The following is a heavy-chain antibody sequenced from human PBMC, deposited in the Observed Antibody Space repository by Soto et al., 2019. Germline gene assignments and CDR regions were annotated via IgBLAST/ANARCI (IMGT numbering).Heavy chain of an antibody. CDR2: ISSSTI. Sequence: EVQLMESGGGLVQPGGSLRLSCAASGFTFSNYSMNWVRQAPGKGLEWVSYISSSTIYYADSVKGRFTISRDNAKNSLYLQMNSLRAEDTAVYYCARETQWLNWFDPWGQGTLVTVSS. D-gene: IGHD6-19*01. CDR1: GFTFSNYS. V-gene: IGHV3-48*01. CDR3: ARETQWLNWFDP. J-gene: IGHJ5*02.